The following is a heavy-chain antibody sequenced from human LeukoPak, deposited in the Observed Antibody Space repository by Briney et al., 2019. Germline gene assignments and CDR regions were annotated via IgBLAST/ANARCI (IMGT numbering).Heavy chain of an antibody. CDR3: ARAMTTVTTDYRRGLGY. D-gene: IGHD4-17*01. V-gene: IGHV1-2*02. CDR2: INPNSGGT. Sequence: ASVKVSCKASGYTFTGYYMHWVRQAPGQGLEWMGWINPNSGGTNYAQKFQGRVTMTRDTSISTAYMELSRLRSDDTAVYYCARAMTTVTTDYRRGLGYWGQGTLVTVSS. J-gene: IGHJ4*02. CDR1: GYTFTGYY.